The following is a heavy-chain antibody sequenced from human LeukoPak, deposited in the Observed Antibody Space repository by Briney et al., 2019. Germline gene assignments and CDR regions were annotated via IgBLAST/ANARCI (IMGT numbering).Heavy chain of an antibody. Sequence: GASVKVSCKASGYAFTGYYVHWVRQAPGRGLEWMGWINPNSGGTNFAQKFQGRVTMTRDTSISTAYMELSRLRSDDTAVYYCAREYYDILTGYYPRYFDYWGQGTLVTVSS. CDR3: AREYYDILTGYYPRYFDY. V-gene: IGHV1-2*02. D-gene: IGHD3-9*01. CDR1: GYAFTGYY. J-gene: IGHJ4*02. CDR2: INPNSGGT.